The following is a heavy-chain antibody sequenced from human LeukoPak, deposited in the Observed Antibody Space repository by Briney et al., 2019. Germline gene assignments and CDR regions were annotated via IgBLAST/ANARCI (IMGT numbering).Heavy chain of an antibody. CDR2: IGSNGRII. V-gene: IGHV3-11*04. CDR1: GFTFSDYY. J-gene: IGHJ4*02. D-gene: IGHD1-26*01. CDR3: ARAPRLVDY. Sequence: GGSLRLACAASGFTFSDYYMSWIRQAPGKVLEWVSYIGSNGRIIYYADSVKGRFTISRDNAKNSLYLQMNSLRAEDTAVYYCARAPRLVDYWGQGTLVTVSS.